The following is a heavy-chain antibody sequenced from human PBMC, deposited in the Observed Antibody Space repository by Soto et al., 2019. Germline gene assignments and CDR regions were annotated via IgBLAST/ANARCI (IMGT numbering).Heavy chain of an antibody. D-gene: IGHD2-2*01. CDR2: IIPLFNAT. CDR1: GGIFMNFD. V-gene: IGHV1-69*01. J-gene: IGHJ4*02. Sequence: QVQLVHSGSEVKRPGSSVKVSCKTSGGIFMNFDIGWVRQSPGQGLEWMGAIIPLFNATNYAQKFRDRVTVTADESTRTAYMELTRLTYDDTAVYFCAINAERNAQKFDFWGQGPLVTVSS. CDR3: AINAERNAQKFDF.